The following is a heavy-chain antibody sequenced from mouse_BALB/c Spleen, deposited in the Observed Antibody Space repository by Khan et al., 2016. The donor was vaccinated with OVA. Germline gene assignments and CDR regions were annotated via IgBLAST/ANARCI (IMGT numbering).Heavy chain of an antibody. Sequence: VQLQQSGPGLVKPSQSLSLTCTVTGYSITSNYAWNWIRQFPGNKLEWMGYISYSGSTNYNPSLKSRISITRDTSKNQFFLQLNSVTTEDTATYYCARGNYYGYAMSYWGRGASITVSS. CDR1: GYSITSNYA. J-gene: IGHJ4*01. V-gene: IGHV3-2*02. CDR3: ARGNYYGYAMSY. D-gene: IGHD1-1*01. CDR2: ISYSGST.